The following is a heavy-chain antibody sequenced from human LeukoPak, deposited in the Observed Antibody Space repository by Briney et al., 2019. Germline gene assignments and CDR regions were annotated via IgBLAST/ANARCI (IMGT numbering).Heavy chain of an antibody. J-gene: IGHJ3*02. Sequence: PGGSLRLSCAASGFTFSSYWMSWVRQAPGKGLEWVANIKQDGSEKYYVDSVKGRFTISRDNSKNTLYLQMGSLRAEDMAVYYCARDLGGRAFDIWGQGTMVTVSS. V-gene: IGHV3-7*01. CDR3: ARDLGGRAFDI. D-gene: IGHD3-10*01. CDR1: GFTFSSYW. CDR2: IKQDGSEK.